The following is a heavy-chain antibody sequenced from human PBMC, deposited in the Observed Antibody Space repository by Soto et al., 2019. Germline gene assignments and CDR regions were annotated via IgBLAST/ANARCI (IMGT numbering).Heavy chain of an antibody. D-gene: IGHD6-19*01. CDR3: ARVAVAGTDY. CDR1: GFTFSSYS. J-gene: IGHJ4*01. V-gene: IGHV3-21*01. CDR2: ISSSSYI. Sequence: GGSLRLSCAASGFTFSSYSMNWVRQAPGKGLEWVSSISSSSYIYYADSVKGRFTISRGNAKNSLYPQMNSLRAEDTAVYYCARVAVAGTDYWGQGTLVTVSS.